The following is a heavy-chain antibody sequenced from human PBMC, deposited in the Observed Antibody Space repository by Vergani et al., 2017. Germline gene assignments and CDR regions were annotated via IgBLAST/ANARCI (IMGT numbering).Heavy chain of an antibody. D-gene: IGHD3-9*01. CDR1: GHTFSNYY. V-gene: IGHV1-46*03. CDR2: INPSGGHT. J-gene: IGHJ4*02. Sequence: QVQVVQSGAEVKKSGASVKVSCKTSGHTFSNYYMHWVRQAPGQGLEWMGIINPSGGHTNYAQKFQGRVTMTRDTSTRTVYMELSSLRSEDTAIYYCARWDYGILTGYRYWGQGTLVTVSA. CDR3: ARWDYGILTGYRY.